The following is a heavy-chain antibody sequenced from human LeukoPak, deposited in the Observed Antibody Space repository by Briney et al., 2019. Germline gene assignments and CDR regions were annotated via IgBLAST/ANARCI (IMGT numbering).Heavy chain of an antibody. J-gene: IGHJ5*02. CDR2: IYYSGST. CDR3: ARGQVVAATPGGDWFDP. D-gene: IGHD2-15*01. V-gene: IGHV4-39*07. Sequence: PSETLSLTCTVSGGSISSSSYYWGWIRQPPGKGLEWIGSIYYSGSTYYNPSLKSRVTISVDTSKNQFSLKLSSVTAADTAVYYCARGQVVAATPGGDWFDPWGQGTLVTVSS. CDR1: GGSISSSSYY.